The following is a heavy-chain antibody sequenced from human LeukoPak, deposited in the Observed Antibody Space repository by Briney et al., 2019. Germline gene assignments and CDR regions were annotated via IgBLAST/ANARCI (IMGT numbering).Heavy chain of an antibody. D-gene: IGHD5-18*01. CDR3: ARRRGGYSYGLCFQH. V-gene: IGHV4-34*01. J-gene: IGHJ1*01. CDR1: GGSFSGYY. CDR2: INHRGST. Sequence: TSETLSLTCAVYGGSFSGYYWSWIRQPPGKGLEWIGEINHRGSTNYNPSLKSRVTISVDTSKNQFSLKLSSVTAADTAVYYCARRRGGYSYGLCFQHWGQGTLVTVSS.